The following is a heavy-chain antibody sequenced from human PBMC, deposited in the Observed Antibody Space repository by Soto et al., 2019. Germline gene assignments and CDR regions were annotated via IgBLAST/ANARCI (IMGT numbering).Heavy chain of an antibody. CDR1: GFTFSNYA. J-gene: IGHJ6*03. CDR3: AKGLAGVVSIATHYYYYYMDV. V-gene: IGHV3-23*01. CDR2: IGTGGDIT. Sequence: EVLLLESGGGLVQPGGSLRLSCAASGFTFSNYAMSWVRQAPGKGLEWVSAIGTGGDITYYADSVEGRFTISRDNSQDTLYLQLSSLRAEDTAVYYCAKGLAGVVSIATHYYYYYMDVWGKGTTVTVSS. D-gene: IGHD2-15*01.